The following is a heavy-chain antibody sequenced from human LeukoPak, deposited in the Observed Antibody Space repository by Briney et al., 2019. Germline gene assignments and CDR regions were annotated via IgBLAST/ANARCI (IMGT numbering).Heavy chain of an antibody. Sequence: PAESLTLSCAVSGFSFRSHAMAWVRPAPGKGLERVWAISSSGSDTYYAESVKGRYPIATDNTRDMLNLEMTGLTFVDTAFYSWARASTPDEDAYSSLAYGGQGALVTVSS. CDR3: ARASTPDEDAYSSLAY. CDR1: GFSFRSHA. CDR2: ISSSGSDT. D-gene: IGHD3-16*01. J-gene: IGHJ4*02. V-gene: IGHV3-23*01.